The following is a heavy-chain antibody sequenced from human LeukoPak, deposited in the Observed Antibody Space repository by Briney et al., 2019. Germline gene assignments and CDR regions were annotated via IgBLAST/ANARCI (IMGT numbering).Heavy chain of an antibody. J-gene: IGHJ4*02. CDR2: IYPGDSDT. CDR3: ARRYYDFWSGYSHPTYYFDY. D-gene: IGHD3-3*01. Sequence: GESLRISRKGSGYSFTSYWIGWVRQMPGKGLEWMGIIYPGDSDTRYSPSFQGQVTISADKSISTAYLQWSSLKASDTAMYYCARRYYDFWSGYSHPTYYFDYWGQGTLVTVSS. CDR1: GYSFTSYW. V-gene: IGHV5-51*01.